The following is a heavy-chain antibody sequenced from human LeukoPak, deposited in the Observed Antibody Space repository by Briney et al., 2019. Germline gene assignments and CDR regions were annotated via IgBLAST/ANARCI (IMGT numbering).Heavy chain of an antibody. D-gene: IGHD2-15*01. Sequence: ASVKVSCKASGFTFSGYYIHWVRQTPGQGLEWMGIINPNGGSTRYAQKFQGRVTMTRDMSTSTIYMELSSLRSEDTALFYCVRARCSGGSCYFFDSWGQGALVIVSS. J-gene: IGHJ4*02. CDR3: VRARCSGGSCYFFDS. CDR2: INPNGGST. V-gene: IGHV1-46*01. CDR1: GFTFSGYY.